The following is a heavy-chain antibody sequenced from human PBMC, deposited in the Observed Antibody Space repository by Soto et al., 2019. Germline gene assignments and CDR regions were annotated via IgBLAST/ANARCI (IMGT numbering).Heavy chain of an antibody. Sequence: QITLKESGPTLVKPTQTLTLTCTFSGFSLSTSGVGVGWIRQPPGKALEWLALIYWDDDKRYSPSLKSRLTNTKDTANTQVGLTMHNMDPVDTATYCCAHSNMFTFGGVLVHNWFDPWGQGTLVTVSS. CDR2: IYWDDDK. D-gene: IGHD3-16*02. J-gene: IGHJ5*02. CDR3: AHSNMFTFGGVLVHNWFDP. CDR1: GFSLSTSGVG. V-gene: IGHV2-5*02.